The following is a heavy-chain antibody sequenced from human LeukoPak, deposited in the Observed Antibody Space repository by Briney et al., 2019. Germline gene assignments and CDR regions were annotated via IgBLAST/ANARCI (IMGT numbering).Heavy chain of an antibody. CDR1: GGSFSGYY. CDR3: ARGRGATTVTGYFDY. CDR2: INHSGST. Sequence: PSETLSLTCAVYGGSFSGYYWSWIRQPPGKGLEWIGEINHSGSTNYNPSLKSRVTISVDTSKNQFSLKLSSVTAADTAVYYCARGRGATTVTGYFDYWGQGTLVTVSS. J-gene: IGHJ4*02. V-gene: IGHV4-34*01. D-gene: IGHD4-17*01.